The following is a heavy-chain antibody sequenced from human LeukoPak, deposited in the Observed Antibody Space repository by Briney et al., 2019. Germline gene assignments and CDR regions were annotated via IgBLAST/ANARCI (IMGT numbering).Heavy chain of an antibody. D-gene: IGHD4-23*01. V-gene: IGHV1-2*02. J-gene: IGHJ3*02. CDR2: INPNSGGT. CDR1: GYTFTGCY. Sequence: ASVKVSCKASGYTFTGCYMHWVRQAPGQGLEWMGWINPNSGGTNYAQKFQGRVTMTRDTSISTAYMELSRLRSDDTAVYYCARERAYVFDYGGNRDAFDIWGQGTMVTVSS. CDR3: ARERAYVFDYGGNRDAFDI.